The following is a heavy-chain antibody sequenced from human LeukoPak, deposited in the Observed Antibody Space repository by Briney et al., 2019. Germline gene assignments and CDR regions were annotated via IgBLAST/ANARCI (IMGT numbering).Heavy chain of an antibody. D-gene: IGHD5-18*01. J-gene: IGHJ5*02. Sequence: SETLSLTRTVSGYSISSGYYWGWIRQPPGKGLEWIGSIYHSGSTYYNPSLKSRVTISVDTSKNQFSLKLSSVTAADTAVYYCARASGYSYHWGQGTLVTVSS. V-gene: IGHV4-38-2*02. CDR3: ARASGYSYH. CDR2: IYHSGST. CDR1: GYSISSGYY.